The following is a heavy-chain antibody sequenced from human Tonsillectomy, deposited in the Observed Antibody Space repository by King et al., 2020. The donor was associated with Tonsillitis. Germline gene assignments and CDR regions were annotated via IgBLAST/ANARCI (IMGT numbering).Heavy chain of an antibody. Sequence: VQLVESGAEVKKPGESLRISCKGSGYSFTSYWITWVRQMPGKGLEWMGRIDPSDSYIKYSPSFQGHVTISAEKSISTAYLQWSSLKASDTAMYYCARHLKTVATTLFDYWGQGTLVTVSS. D-gene: IGHD5-24*01. CDR3: ARHLKTVATTLFDY. V-gene: IGHV5-10-1*03. CDR2: IDPSDSYI. J-gene: IGHJ4*02. CDR1: GYSFTSYW.